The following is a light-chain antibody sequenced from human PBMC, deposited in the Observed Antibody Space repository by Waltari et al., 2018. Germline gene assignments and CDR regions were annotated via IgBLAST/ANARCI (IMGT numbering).Light chain of an antibody. CDR2: DVS. Sequence: QSALTQPASVSGSPGQSITISCTGTSRDVGGYNYVSWYQQHPGKAPKLLIFDVSNRPSGVSNRFSGSKSGNTASLTISGLQAEDESDYYCCSFTSRSTWVFGGGTKVTVL. CDR1: SRDVGGYNY. J-gene: IGLJ3*02. CDR3: CSFTSRSTWV. V-gene: IGLV2-14*01.